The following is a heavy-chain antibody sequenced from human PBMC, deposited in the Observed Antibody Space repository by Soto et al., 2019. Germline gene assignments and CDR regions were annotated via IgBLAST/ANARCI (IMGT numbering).Heavy chain of an antibody. CDR2: INPSGGIT. V-gene: IGHV1-46*01. D-gene: IGHD2-2*01. CDR3: ARGISTTRYYYYYGMDV. CDR1: GYTLTSYY. Sequence: ASVKVSCKASGYTLTSYYLHWVRQAPGQGPEWMVIINPSGGITNDAQKFQDRVTMTSDTSTSTVYMELSSLRSEDTAVYYCARGISTTRYYYYYGMDVWGQGTTVTVYS. J-gene: IGHJ6*02.